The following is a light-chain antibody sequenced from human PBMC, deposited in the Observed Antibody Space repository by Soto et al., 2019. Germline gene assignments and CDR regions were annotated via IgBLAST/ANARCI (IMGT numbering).Light chain of an antibody. CDR2: EVT. Sequence: QSVLTQPASVSGTPGQSITISCTGSNSDVGIYDFVSWYQHHPGRAPKLIVSEVTDRPSGVSNRFSGSKSGNTASLTISGLQAEDEAEYYCSSYTNINTRACVFGTGTKVTVL. CDR1: NSDVGIYDF. V-gene: IGLV2-14*01. J-gene: IGLJ1*01. CDR3: SSYTNINTRACV.